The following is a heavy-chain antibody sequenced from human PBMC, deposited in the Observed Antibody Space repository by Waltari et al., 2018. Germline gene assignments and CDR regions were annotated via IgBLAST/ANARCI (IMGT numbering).Heavy chain of an antibody. J-gene: IGHJ3*02. CDR1: GYSISSGYY. Sequence: QVQLQESGPGLVKPSETLSLTCAVSGYSISSGYYWGWIRQPPGKGLEWIGSIYRSGSTYYNPSLKSRVTISVDTSKNQFSLKLSSVTAADTAVYYCARVQAAYEHAFDIWGQGTMVTVSS. CDR2: IYRSGST. V-gene: IGHV4-38-2*01. CDR3: ARVQAAYEHAFDI. D-gene: IGHD3-3*01.